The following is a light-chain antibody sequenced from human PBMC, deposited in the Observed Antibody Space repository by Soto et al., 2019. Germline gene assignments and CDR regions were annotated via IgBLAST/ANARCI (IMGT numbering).Light chain of an antibody. CDR2: EAS. CDR3: QQYNSWPLT. CDR1: QSVGSN. V-gene: IGKV3D-15*01. J-gene: IGKJ4*01. Sequence: EIVMTQSPATLSVSPGERASLSCRASQSVGSNLAWYHQKPGQAPRLLMYEASTRATGIPARFSGSGSGTEFTLTISSLQSEDFALYYCQQYNSWPLTFGGGTKVDIK.